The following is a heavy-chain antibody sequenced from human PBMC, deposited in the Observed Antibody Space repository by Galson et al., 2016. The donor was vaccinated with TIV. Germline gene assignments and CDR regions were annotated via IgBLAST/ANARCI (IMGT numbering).Heavy chain of an antibody. CDR1: GFTFSGYS. Sequence: SLRLSCAASGFTFSGYSMDWVRQAPGKGLEWLSYISSGRSSTIHYADSVKGRFTIYRDNARNSLHLQMTSLRAEDTAVYYCARDRSGYICGYESAYFDLWGRGTLVVVSS. J-gene: IGHJ2*01. CDR2: ISSGRSSTI. D-gene: IGHD5-18*01. CDR3: ARDRSGYICGYESAYFDL. V-gene: IGHV3-48*01.